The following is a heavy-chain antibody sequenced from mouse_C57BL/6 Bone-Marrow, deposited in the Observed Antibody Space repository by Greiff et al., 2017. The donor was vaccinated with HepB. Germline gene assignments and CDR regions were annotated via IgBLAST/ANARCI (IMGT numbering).Heavy chain of an antibody. J-gene: IGHJ1*03. CDR2: ISSGGSYT. Sequence: EVMLVESGGDLVKPGGSLKLSCAASGFTFSSYGMSWVRQTPDKRLEWVATISSGGSYTYYPGSVKGRFTISRDNAKNTLYLQMSSLKSEDTAMYYCAIGTVEGRWYFDVWGTGTTVTVSS. CDR3: AIGTVEGRWYFDV. V-gene: IGHV5-6*01. CDR1: GFTFSSYG. D-gene: IGHD1-1*01.